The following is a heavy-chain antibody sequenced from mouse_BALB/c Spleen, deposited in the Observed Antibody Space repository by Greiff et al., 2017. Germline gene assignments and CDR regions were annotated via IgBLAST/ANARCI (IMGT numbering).Heavy chain of an antibody. J-gene: IGHJ4*01. CDR1: GFAFSSYD. Sequence: EVHLVESGGGLVKPGGSLKLSCAASGFAFSSYDMSWVRQTPEKRLEWVAYISSGGGSTYYPDTVKGRFTLSRDNAKNTLYLQMSSLKTEDTAMYYCARGDGSMDYWGQGTSVTVSS. CDR2: ISSGGGST. V-gene: IGHV5-12-1*01. D-gene: IGHD2-3*01. CDR3: ARGDGSMDY.